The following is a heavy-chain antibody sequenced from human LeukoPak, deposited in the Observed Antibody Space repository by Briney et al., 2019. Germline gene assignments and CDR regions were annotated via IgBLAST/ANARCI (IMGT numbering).Heavy chain of an antibody. J-gene: IGHJ4*02. Sequence: GGSLRLSCAASGFTFTSYWMSWARQAPGKGLEWVASIKQDGSEKYYVDSVKGRFTISRDNAKNSLNLQMNSLRAEDTAVYYCARHPNYYGSSGYYKGFDCWGQGTLVTVSS. CDR3: ARHPNYYGSSGYYKGFDC. CDR1: GFTFTSYW. D-gene: IGHD3-22*01. CDR2: IKQDGSEK. V-gene: IGHV3-7*03.